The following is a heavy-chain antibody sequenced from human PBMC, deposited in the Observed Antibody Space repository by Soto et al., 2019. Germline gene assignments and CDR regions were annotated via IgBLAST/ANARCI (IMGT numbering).Heavy chain of an antibody. D-gene: IGHD1-26*01. CDR3: AKEKYTGTLLGWFDT. V-gene: IGHV3-23*01. J-gene: IGHJ5*02. Sequence: GGSLRLSCAASGFTFNKYAMAWVRQAPGKGLEWVSSIPGGATATFYADSVKGRFTISRDNSKNTLYLDMKSLRAEDTALYYCAKEKYTGTLLGWFDTWGQGTLVTVSS. CDR1: GFTFNKYA. CDR2: IPGGATAT.